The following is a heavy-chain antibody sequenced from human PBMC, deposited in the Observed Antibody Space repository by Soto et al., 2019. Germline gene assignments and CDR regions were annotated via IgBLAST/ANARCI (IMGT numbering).Heavy chain of an antibody. CDR1: GFTFSSYS. CDR2: ISSSSSYI. D-gene: IGHD3-22*01. V-gene: IGHV3-21*01. Sequence: EVQLVESGGGLVKPGGSLRLSCAASGFTFSSYSMHWVRQAPGQGLEWVSSISSSSSYIYYADAVEGRFTLSRDNAKNSLYLQMNSPRAEDTAVYYCARDKAGAYYDSGGDAFDIWGQGTMVTVSS. J-gene: IGHJ3*02. CDR3: ARDKAGAYYDSGGDAFDI.